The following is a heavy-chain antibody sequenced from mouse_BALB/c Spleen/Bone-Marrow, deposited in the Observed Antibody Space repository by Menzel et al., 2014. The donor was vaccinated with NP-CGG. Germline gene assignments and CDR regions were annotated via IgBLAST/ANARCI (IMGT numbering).Heavy chain of an antibody. Sequence: VQLQQSGAELMKPGASVKISCKATGYTFSSYWIEWVKQRPGHGLEWIGEILPGSGSSNYNEKFKGKATITADTSSNTAYMQLRSLTSEDPAVYYCTRGGWFFDYWGQGTPPTFSS. V-gene: IGHV1-9*01. CDR2: ILPGSGSS. D-gene: IGHD2-3*01. CDR3: TRGGWFFDY. J-gene: IGHJ2*01. CDR1: GYTFSSYW.